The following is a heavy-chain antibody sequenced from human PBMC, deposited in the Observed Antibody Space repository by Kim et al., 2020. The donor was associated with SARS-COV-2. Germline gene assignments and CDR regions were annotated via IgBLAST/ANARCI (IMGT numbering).Heavy chain of an antibody. Sequence: SVKVSCKASGGTFSNYAFSWVRQAPGQGLEWMGGIITLLGTANSAQTFQGRVTITADESTSTAYMELGSLRSEDTAVYYCARLRDGYNYLQGDLDSWGQGTLVTVSS. CDR2: IITLLGTA. J-gene: IGHJ4*02. D-gene: IGHD5-12*01. V-gene: IGHV1-69*13. CDR3: ARLRDGYNYLQGDLDS. CDR1: GGTFSNYA.